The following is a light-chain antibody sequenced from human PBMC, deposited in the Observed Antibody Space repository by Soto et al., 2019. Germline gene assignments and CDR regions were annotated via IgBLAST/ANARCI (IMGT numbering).Light chain of an antibody. J-gene: IGKJ1*01. Sequence: EIVMTQSPVTLSVSPGERATLSCRASQSVSSNLAWYQQKLGQAPRLLIYGASTRATGIPARFSGSGSGTEFTLTISSLQSEDFAVYYCQQYNNWWTFGQGTKVEIK. V-gene: IGKV3-15*01. CDR3: QQYNNWWT. CDR2: GAS. CDR1: QSVSSN.